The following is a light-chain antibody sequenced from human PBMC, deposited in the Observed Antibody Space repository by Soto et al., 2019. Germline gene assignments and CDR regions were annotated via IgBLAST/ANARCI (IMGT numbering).Light chain of an antibody. J-gene: IGKJ4*01. CDR2: DAS. V-gene: IGKV3D-20*02. CDR1: QSVSSSY. Sequence: EIALTQSPGTLSLSPGERATRACRGSQSVSSSYLAWYQQKPGQAPRLLIYDASNRATGIPARFSGSGSGTDFTLTISSLEPEDFAVYYCQQRSSWPRLTFGGGTKVDIK. CDR3: QQRSSWPRLT.